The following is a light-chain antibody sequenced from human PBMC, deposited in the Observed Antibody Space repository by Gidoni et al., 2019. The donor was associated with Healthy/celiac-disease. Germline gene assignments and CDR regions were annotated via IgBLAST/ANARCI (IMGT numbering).Light chain of an antibody. CDR1: QSISSW. J-gene: IGKJ2*01. CDR2: DAS. V-gene: IGKV1-5*01. Sequence: DIQMTQSPSTLSASVGDRVTITCRASQSISSWLAWYQQKPGKAPKLLIYDASSLESGVPSRFSGSGSGTEFTLTISSLQPDDFATYYCQQYNSYPRFGQXTKLEIK. CDR3: QQYNSYPR.